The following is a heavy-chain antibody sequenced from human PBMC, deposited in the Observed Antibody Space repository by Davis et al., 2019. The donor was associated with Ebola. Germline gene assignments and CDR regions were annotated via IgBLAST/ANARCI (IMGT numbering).Heavy chain of an antibody. Sequence: GGSLRLSCAASGFAVSNAWMNWVRQAPGKGLEWVAVIWYGGVNTYYADSVKGRFTISRDNPENTLYLQMDSLRDEDTAVYYCAREGGFCSSGTCYSEPYFWGQGTLVTVSS. CDR1: GFAVSNAW. CDR2: IWYGGVNT. J-gene: IGHJ4*02. CDR3: AREGGFCSSGTCYSEPYF. D-gene: IGHD2-15*01. V-gene: IGHV3-33*08.